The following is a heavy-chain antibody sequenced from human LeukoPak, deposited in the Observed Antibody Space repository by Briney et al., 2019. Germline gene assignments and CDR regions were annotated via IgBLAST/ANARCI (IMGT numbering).Heavy chain of an antibody. J-gene: IGHJ5*02. Sequence: PSETLSLTCTVSGGSISSYYWSWIRQPPGKGLEWIGYIYYSGSTNYYPSLKSRVRISVDTYKNQFSLKLSSVTAADTAVYYCARATAVAHSNWLDAWGQGTLVTVSS. V-gene: IGHV4-59*01. CDR1: GGSISSYY. CDR2: IYYSGST. D-gene: IGHD6-19*01. CDR3: ARATAVAHSNWLDA.